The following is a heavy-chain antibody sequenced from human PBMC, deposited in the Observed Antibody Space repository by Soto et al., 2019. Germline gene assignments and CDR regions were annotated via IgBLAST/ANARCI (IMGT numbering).Heavy chain of an antibody. Sequence: QVQLVQSGSELKKPGASVKVSCKASGYTFTSYAMNWVRQAPGQGLEWMGWINTNTGNPTYAQGFTGRFVFSLDTSVSTAYLQICSLKDEDTAGYYCARGLFTMVRGVIPLPNYWGQGTLVTVSS. CDR1: GYTFTSYA. V-gene: IGHV7-4-1*01. CDR2: INTNTGNP. J-gene: IGHJ4*02. CDR3: ARGLFTMVRGVIPLPNY. D-gene: IGHD3-10*01.